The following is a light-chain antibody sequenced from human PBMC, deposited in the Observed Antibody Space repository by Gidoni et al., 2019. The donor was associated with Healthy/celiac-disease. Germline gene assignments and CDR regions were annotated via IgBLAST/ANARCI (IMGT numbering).Light chain of an antibody. Sequence: DIQLTQSPSTLSASVGDRVTITCRASQSISSWLAWYQQKPGKAPKLLIYDASRLESGVPSRFSGSGSGTEFTLTISSLQPDDFATYYCQQYNSYLTFGQGTKVEIK. CDR3: QQYNSYLT. CDR1: QSISSW. J-gene: IGKJ1*01. CDR2: DAS. V-gene: IGKV1-5*01.